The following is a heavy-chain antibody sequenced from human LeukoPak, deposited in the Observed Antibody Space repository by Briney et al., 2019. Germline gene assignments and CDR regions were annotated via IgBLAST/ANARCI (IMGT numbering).Heavy chain of an antibody. CDR1: GFTVSSNY. CDR2: IYSGGST. D-gene: IGHD2-2*01. CDR3: AREAGSTTPTGHLYYYYMDV. J-gene: IGHJ6*03. Sequence: GGSLRLSCAAPGFTVSSNYMSWVRQAPGKGLEWVSIIYSGGSTYYADSVKGRFTISRDNSKNTLYLQMNSLRAEDTAVYYCAREAGSTTPTGHLYYYYMDVWGKGTTVTVSS. V-gene: IGHV3-53*01.